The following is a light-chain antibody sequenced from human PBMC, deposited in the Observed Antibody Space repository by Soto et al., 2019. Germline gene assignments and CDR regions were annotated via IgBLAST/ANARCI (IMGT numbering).Light chain of an antibody. CDR1: QSISRY. CDR3: QQSYVTPPIT. Sequence: IQITQSPSSLSASVGDRVTITWRASQSISRYLNWYQHRPGQAPKLLINAASNLRSGVPSRFSGSGSGTDFTLTITSLQPEDFAFYYCQQSYVTPPITFGQGTRLEIK. CDR2: AAS. J-gene: IGKJ5*01. V-gene: IGKV1-39*01.